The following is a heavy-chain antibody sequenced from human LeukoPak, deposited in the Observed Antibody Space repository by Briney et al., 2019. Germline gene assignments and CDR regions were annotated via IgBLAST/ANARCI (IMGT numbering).Heavy chain of an antibody. CDR3: ARGCSRDSCYLILGMDV. CDR2: LSSSSRDI. CDR1: GFSFNTHS. Sequence: GGSLRLSCAASGFSFNTHSMNWVRQAPGKGLEWISSLSSSSRDIYYADSVKGRFTISRDNAKNSLYLQMNSLRAEDTAVYYCARGCSRDSCYLILGMDVWGKGTTVTVPS. V-gene: IGHV3-21*01. D-gene: IGHD2-15*01. J-gene: IGHJ6*04.